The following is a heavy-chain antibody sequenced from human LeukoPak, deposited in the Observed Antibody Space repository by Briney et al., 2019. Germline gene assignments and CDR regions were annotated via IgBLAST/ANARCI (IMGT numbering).Heavy chain of an antibody. CDR1: GGSISCSSYY. V-gene: IGHV4-39*01. D-gene: IGHD3-22*01. J-gene: IGHJ5*02. CDR3: ARHQLSGITMIVVVHYNWFDP. Sequence: PSETLSLTCTVSGGSISCSSYYWGWIRQPPGKGLEWIGSIYYSGSTYYNPSLKSRVTISVDTSKNQFSLKLSSVTAADTAVYYCARHQLSGITMIVVVHYNWFDPWGQGTLVTVSS. CDR2: IYYSGST.